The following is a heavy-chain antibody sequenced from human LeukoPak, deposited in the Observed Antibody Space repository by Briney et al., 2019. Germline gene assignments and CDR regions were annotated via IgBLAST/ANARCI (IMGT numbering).Heavy chain of an antibody. D-gene: IGHD6-19*01. V-gene: IGHV4-38-2*02. J-gene: IGHJ3*02. CDR1: GYSISTGYY. Sequence: SETLSLTCTVSGYSISTGYYWGWIRQPPGKGLEWIGSIYHSGNTSYNPSLKSRVSISVDTSKNQFSLKLSSVTAADTAVYYCAGRIAVAGNHAFDIWGQGTMVTVSS. CDR3: AGRIAVAGNHAFDI. CDR2: IYHSGNT.